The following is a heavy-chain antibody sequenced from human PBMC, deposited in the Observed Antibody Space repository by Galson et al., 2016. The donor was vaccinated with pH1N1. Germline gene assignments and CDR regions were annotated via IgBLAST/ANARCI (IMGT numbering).Heavy chain of an antibody. J-gene: IGHJ4*02. CDR3: AKGASAAATLDY. CDR1: GFPFSTYG. V-gene: IGHV3-30*18. D-gene: IGHD6-13*01. Sequence: SLRLSCAASGFPFSTYGMHWVRQAPGKGLEWLAVISYHGENIHYAVSVKGRFTISRDNSMNTLFLQMSRLRSQDTAVYYCAKGASAAATLDYWGRGTLLTVSS. CDR2: ISYHGENI.